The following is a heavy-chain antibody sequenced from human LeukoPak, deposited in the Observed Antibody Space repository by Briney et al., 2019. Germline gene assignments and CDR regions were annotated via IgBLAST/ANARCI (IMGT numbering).Heavy chain of an antibody. V-gene: IGHV4-59*01. Sequence: SETLSLTCTVSGGSISTYYWSWIRKPPGRGLEWIGYVFYSGNTRYNPSLKSRVSISIDTSKNQFSLKLSSVTAADTAVYYCARDSGYDSDAFAIWGQGTVVTVSS. CDR1: GGSISTYY. J-gene: IGHJ3*02. D-gene: IGHD5-12*01. CDR3: ARDSGYDSDAFAI. CDR2: VFYSGNT.